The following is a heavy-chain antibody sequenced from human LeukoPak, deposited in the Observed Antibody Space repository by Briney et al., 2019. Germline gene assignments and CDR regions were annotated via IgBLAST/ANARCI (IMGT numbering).Heavy chain of an antibody. J-gene: IGHJ5*02. CDR3: ARNRYDIRSNWFDP. CDR1: GGSFSSYY. D-gene: IGHD3-9*01. V-gene: IGHV4-4*07. Sequence: SETLSLTCTVSGGSFSSYYWSWIRQPAGKGLEWIGHIYTSGTTNYNPSLKSRVTMSVDTSKNQFSLKLSSVTAADTAVYYCARNRYDIRSNWFDPWGQGTLVTVSS. CDR2: IYTSGTT.